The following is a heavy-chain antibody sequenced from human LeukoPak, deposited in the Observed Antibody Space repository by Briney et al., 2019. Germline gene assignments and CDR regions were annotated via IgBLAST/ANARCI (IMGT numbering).Heavy chain of an antibody. J-gene: IGHJ6*02. Sequence: SVKVSCKASGHTFTSYGISWVRQAPGQGLEWMGGIIPIFGTANYAQKFQGRVTITRDTSASTAYMELSSLRSEDTAVYYCARSTHYYYGMDVWGQGTTVTVSS. V-gene: IGHV1-69*05. CDR2: IIPIFGTA. D-gene: IGHD5/OR15-5a*01. CDR3: ARSTHYYYGMDV. CDR1: GHTFTSYG.